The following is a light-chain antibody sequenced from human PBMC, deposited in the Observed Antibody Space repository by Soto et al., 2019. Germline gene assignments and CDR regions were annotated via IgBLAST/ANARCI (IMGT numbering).Light chain of an antibody. CDR2: GAS. CDR3: QQVRNWTLK. CDR1: QSVSSSY. J-gene: IGKJ1*01. Sequence: EIVLTQSPGTLSLSPGERATLSCRASQSVSSSYFAWYQQKPGQAPRLLIYGASSRAPGHPDRVSGSGSGKDFTITNSRLETEDFAVYYCQQVRNWTLKFGQGTKVEIK. V-gene: IGKV3D-20*02.